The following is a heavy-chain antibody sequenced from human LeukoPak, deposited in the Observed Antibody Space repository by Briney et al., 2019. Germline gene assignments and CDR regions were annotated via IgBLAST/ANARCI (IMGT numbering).Heavy chain of an antibody. Sequence: PGGSLRLSCAASGFTFSSYAMSWVRQAPGKGLEWVSVINSSGAGTYYADSVKGRFTISRDGSKKTLYLQMNSLRAEDTAVYYCARGTSGYPPDYWGRGTL. CDR3: ARGTSGYPPDY. J-gene: IGHJ4*02. CDR1: GFTFSSYA. D-gene: IGHD5-12*01. CDR2: INSSGAGT. V-gene: IGHV3-23*01.